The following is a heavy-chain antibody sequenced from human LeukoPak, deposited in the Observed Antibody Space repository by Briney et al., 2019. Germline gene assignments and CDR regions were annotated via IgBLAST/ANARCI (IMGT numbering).Heavy chain of an antibody. CDR3: ARDPSYHGGYFDY. CDR2: IYYSGST. V-gene: IGHV4-59*01. Sequence: SETLSLTXTVSGGSINSYYWSWIRQPPGKGLEWIGYIYYSGSTNYNPSLKSRVTISVDTSKNQFSLKLSPVTAADTAVYYCARDPSYHGGYFDYWGQGTLVTVFS. J-gene: IGHJ4*02. CDR1: GGSINSYY. D-gene: IGHD2-2*01.